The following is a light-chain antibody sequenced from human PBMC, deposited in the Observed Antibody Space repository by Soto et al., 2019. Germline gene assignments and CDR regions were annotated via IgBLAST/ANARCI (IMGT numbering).Light chain of an antibody. CDR1: SSDVGGYNY. CDR2: EVS. Sequence: QPVLTQPASVSGSPGQSITISCTGTSSDVGGYNYVSWYQQHPGKAPKLMIYEVSNRPSGVSNRFSGSKSGNTASLTISGLQAEDEADYYCSSYTSSSLYVFGTGTKLTVL. V-gene: IGLV2-14*01. CDR3: SSYTSSSLYV. J-gene: IGLJ1*01.